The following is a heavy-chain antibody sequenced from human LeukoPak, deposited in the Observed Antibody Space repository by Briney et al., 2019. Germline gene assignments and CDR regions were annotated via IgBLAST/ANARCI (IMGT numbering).Heavy chain of an antibody. CDR2: IIPIFGIA. CDR3: ASREYCSSTSCYKRGDYYYYGMDV. D-gene: IGHD2-2*02. Sequence: ASVKVSCKASGGTFSSYATSWVRQAPGQGLEWMGRIIPIFGIANYAQKFQGRVTITADKSTSTAYMELSSLRSEDTAVYYCASREYCSSTSCYKRGDYYYYGMDVWGQGTTVTVSS. CDR1: GGTFSSYA. V-gene: IGHV1-69*04. J-gene: IGHJ6*02.